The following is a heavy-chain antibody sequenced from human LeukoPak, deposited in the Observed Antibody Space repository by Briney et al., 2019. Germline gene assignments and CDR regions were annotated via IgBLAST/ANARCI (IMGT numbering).Heavy chain of an antibody. Sequence: PGGSLRLSWAASGFTVSSNYMSRVRPAPGKGLEWVSVIYSGGTTYYADSVKGRFTISRDNSKNTLYLQMNSLRAEDTAVYYCASPGFYFGVVIPFDYWGQGTLVTVSS. CDR1: GFTVSSNY. CDR3: ASPGFYFGVVIPFDY. V-gene: IGHV3-66*01. J-gene: IGHJ4*02. CDR2: IYSGGTT. D-gene: IGHD3-3*01.